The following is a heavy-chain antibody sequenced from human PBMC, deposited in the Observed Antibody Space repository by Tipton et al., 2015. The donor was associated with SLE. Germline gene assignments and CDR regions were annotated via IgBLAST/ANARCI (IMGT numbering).Heavy chain of an antibody. V-gene: IGHV4-39*07. D-gene: IGHD2-15*01. CDR2: VNHGGST. CDR1: GGSISSSSYY. Sequence: TLSLTCTVSGGSISSSSYYWGWIRQPPGKGLEWIGEVNHGGSTNYNPSLKSRVTISMDTSKNQFSLKLSSVTAAETAVYYCARLPLYYYFDYWGQGTLVTVSS. CDR3: ARLPLYYYFDY. J-gene: IGHJ4*02.